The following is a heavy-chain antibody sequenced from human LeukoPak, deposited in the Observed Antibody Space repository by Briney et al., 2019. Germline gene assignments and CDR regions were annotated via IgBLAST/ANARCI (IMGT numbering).Heavy chain of an antibody. Sequence: GGSLRLSCAASGFTFSSYAMHWVRQAPGKGLEWVAVISYDGSNKYYADSVKGRFTISRDNSKNTLYLQMNSLRAEDTAVYYCAKGIEVPYAFDIWGQGTMVAVSS. CDR1: GFTFSSYA. V-gene: IGHV3-30-3*01. CDR3: AKGIEVPYAFDI. CDR2: ISYDGSNK. D-gene: IGHD3-10*01. J-gene: IGHJ3*02.